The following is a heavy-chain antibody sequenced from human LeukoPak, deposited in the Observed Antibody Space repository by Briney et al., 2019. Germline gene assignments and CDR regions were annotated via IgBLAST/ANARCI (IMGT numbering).Heavy chain of an antibody. J-gene: IGHJ4*02. CDR1: GFTFSSYA. V-gene: IGHV3-66*01. D-gene: IGHD1-26*01. CDR3: ARGLPSGSYYFDY. CDR2: IYSGGST. Sequence: PGRSLRLSCAASGFTFSSYAMHWVRQAPGKGLEWVSVIYSGGSTYYADSVKGGFTISRDNSKNTLYLQMNSLRAEDTAVYYCARGLPSGSYYFDYWGQGTLVTVSS.